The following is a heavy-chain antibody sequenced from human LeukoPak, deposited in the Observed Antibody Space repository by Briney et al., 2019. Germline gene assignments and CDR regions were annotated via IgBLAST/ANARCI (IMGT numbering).Heavy chain of an antibody. CDR2: INSDGSST. V-gene: IGHV3-74*01. Sequence: GGSLRLSCAASGFTFSSYWMHWVRQAPEKGLVWVSRINSDGSSTSYADSVKGRFTISRDNSKNTLYLQMNSLRAEDTAVYYCAKDLGGPDYWGQGTLVTVSS. CDR3: AKDLGGPDY. CDR1: GFTFSSYW. D-gene: IGHD2-15*01. J-gene: IGHJ4*02.